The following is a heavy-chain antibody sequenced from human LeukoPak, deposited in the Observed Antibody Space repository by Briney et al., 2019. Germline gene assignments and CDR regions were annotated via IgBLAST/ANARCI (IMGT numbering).Heavy chain of an antibody. CDR1: GGTFSSYA. V-gene: IGHV1-69*01. CDR2: IIPIFGTA. J-gene: IGHJ5*02. D-gene: IGHD4-17*01. CDR3: ARGNKMTTVTMGFDP. Sequence: SVKVSCKASGGTFSSYAISWVRQAPGQGLEWMGGIIPIFGTANYAQKFQGRVTITADESTSTAYMELSSLRSEDTAVYYRARGNKMTTVTMGFDPWGQGTLVTVSS.